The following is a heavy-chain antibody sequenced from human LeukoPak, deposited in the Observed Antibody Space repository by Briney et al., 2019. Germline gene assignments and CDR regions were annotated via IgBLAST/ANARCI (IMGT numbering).Heavy chain of an antibody. Sequence: GGSLRLSCAASGFTFSSYAMNWVRQAPGKGLEWLSSISESGGTRDYADSVKGRFTISRDNSKNTLYLQMNSLRADDTAVYYCARQWLVNGWGQGTLVTVSS. D-gene: IGHD6-19*01. CDR1: GFTFSSYA. CDR3: ARQWLVNG. CDR2: ISESGGTR. V-gene: IGHV3-23*01. J-gene: IGHJ4*02.